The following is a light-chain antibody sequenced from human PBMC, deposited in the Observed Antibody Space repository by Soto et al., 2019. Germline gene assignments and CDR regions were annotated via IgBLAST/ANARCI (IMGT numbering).Light chain of an antibody. CDR3: QQRNNWPPVT. CDR2: GAS. CDR1: QSVTNNY. Sequence: EIVLTQSPGTLSLSPGERATLSCRASQSVTNNYLAWYQKRPGQAPRLLIYGASSRASGIADRFSGSGSGTDFTLTISSLEPEDFAVYYCQQRNNWPPVTFGGGTKVDIK. V-gene: IGKV3D-20*02. J-gene: IGKJ4*01.